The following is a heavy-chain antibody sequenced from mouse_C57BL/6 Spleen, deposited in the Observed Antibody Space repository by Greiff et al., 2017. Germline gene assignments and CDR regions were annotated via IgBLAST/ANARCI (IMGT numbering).Heavy chain of an antibody. CDR3: ARGAPAFDY. J-gene: IGHJ2*01. CDR1: GYTFTSYW. V-gene: IGHV1-69*01. CDR2: IDPSDSYT. Sequence: QVQLQQPGAELVMPGASVKLSCKASGYTFTSYWMHWVKQRPGQGLEWIGEIDPSDSYTNYNQKFKGKSTLTVDKSSSTAYMQLSSLTSEDSAVYYCARGAPAFDYWGKGTTLTVSS.